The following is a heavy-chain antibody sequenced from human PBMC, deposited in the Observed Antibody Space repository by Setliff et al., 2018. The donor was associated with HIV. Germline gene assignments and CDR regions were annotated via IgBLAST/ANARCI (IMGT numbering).Heavy chain of an antibody. CDR1: GYSFSTYW. CDR2: MYPGTSTT. CDR3: ASLSGYSGDAFDV. J-gene: IGHJ3*01. Sequence: PGESLTISCQGSGYSFSTYWIGWVRQMPGKGLEWMGIMYPGTSTTKYSPSFQGQVTISADKSISTTYLQWGSLKASDTAMYYCASLSGYSGDAFDVWGQGTMVTVSS. V-gene: IGHV5-51*01. D-gene: IGHD3-22*01.